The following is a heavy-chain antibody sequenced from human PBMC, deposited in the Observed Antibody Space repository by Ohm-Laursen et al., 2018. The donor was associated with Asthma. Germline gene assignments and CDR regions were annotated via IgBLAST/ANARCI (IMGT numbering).Heavy chain of an antibody. V-gene: IGHV3-7*01. J-gene: IGHJ6*02. CDR1: GFIFSSYS. D-gene: IGHD4-11*01. CDR2: IKEDGSEK. Sequence: SLRLSCAASGFIFSSYSMNWVRQAPGKGLEWVANIKEDGSEKYYVDSVEGRFTISRDNAKNSLYLQMNSLRAEDTAVYYCATQTTNYYYSLDVWGQGTTVTVSS. CDR3: ATQTTNYYYSLDV.